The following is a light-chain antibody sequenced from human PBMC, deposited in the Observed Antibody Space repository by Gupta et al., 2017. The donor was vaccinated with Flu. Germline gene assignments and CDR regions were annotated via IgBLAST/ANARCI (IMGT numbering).Light chain of an antibody. CDR3: SSSTTSNTFV. J-gene: IGLJ3*02. CDR2: DVD. Sequence: SITISCSGTSNDVGANNYVSWYQQHPGEAPKRIMVDVDNRPSGVAHRSSGSKSGDTASLRISGLQAVEEADDYCSSSTTSNTFVFGGGTKMTVL. CDR1: SNDVGANNY. V-gene: IGLV2-14*03.